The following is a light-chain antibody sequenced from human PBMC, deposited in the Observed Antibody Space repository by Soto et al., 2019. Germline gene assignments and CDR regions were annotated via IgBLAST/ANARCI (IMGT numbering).Light chain of an antibody. CDR2: DVT. CDR3: CSYACNSTLL. V-gene: IGLV2-11*01. CDR1: SRDVGIYNY. J-gene: IGLJ2*01. Sequence: QSALTQPRSVSGSPGQSVTVSCTGTSRDVGIYNYVSWYQQRPGTAPKVMIYDVTKRPSGVPDRFSGSKSANTASLTISGLQADDEADYYCCSYACNSTLLFGGVTKLTVL.